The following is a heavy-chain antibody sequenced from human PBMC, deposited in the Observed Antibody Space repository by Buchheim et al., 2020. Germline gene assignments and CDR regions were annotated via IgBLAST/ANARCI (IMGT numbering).Heavy chain of an antibody. J-gene: IGHJ3*02. CDR1: GFTFSIYS. V-gene: IGHV3-23*01. CDR2: ISGSGSNT. Sequence: EVQLLESGGGLVQPGGSLRLSCAASGFTFSIYSMSWVRQAPGKGLEWVAAISGSGSNTYYADSVKGRFTISRDNSRNTLYLQMDSMRAEYTTIYDSAKGDHRTAHAFYISGQGT. CDR3: AKGDHRTAHAFYI.